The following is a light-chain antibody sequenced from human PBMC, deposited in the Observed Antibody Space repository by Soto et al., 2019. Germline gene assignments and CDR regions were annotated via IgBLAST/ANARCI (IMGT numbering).Light chain of an antibody. J-gene: IGKJ2*01. CDR1: RSLSSSY. CDR3: QQQGT. CDR2: AAS. Sequence: EIVLTQSPGTLSLSPGERATLSCRASRSLSSSYVVWYQQKPGQGPRLLIYAASRRATGTPDRFSGSGSATEYTLTISRLEPEDFAVYYCQQQGTFGQGTKLEIK. V-gene: IGKV3-20*01.